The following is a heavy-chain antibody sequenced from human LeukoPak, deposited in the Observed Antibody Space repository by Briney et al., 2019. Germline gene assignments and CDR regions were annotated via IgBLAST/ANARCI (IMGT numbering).Heavy chain of an antibody. J-gene: IGHJ4*02. CDR1: GFTLSSHW. CDR2: IKQDGSEK. Sequence: GGSLRLSCAASGFTLSSHWMNWVRQAPGKGLEWVADIKQDGSEKYYVGSVKGRFTISRDNAKSSMYLQMNSLRAEDTAVYYCARWEIRGSAHQLDYWGRGTLVTVSS. CDR3: ARWEIRGSAHQLDY. V-gene: IGHV3-7*01. D-gene: IGHD1-26*01.